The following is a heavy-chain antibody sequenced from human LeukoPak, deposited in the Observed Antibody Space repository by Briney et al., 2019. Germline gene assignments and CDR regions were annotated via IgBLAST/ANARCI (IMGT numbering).Heavy chain of an antibody. CDR1: GVSFSGYY. CDR3: TSGYFVHTFDY. Sequence: SETLSLTCAVYGVSFSGYYWSWIRQPPGKGLEWIGTIYFTGNTYYNPSLKTRVTISVDTSKDQFSLKLSSVTAADTAIYFCTSGYFVHTFDYWGQGALVTVSS. J-gene: IGHJ4*02. D-gene: IGHD6-6*01. V-gene: IGHV4-34*01. CDR2: IYFTGNT.